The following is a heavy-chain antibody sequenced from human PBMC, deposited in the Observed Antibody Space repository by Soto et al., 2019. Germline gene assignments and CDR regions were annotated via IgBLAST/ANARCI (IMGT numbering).Heavy chain of an antibody. CDR2: INSDGTTT. D-gene: IGHD3-10*01. CDR3: TRGGATGAGIYHFEN. J-gene: IGHJ4*02. Sequence: EVQLVESGGGLVQPGGSLRLSCAASGFTFTSNWMHWVRQAPGKGLVWVSRINSDGTTTTYADSVKGRFTISRDNAKNTLYLQVHSLGGEDTAVYYCTRGGATGAGIYHFENWGQGTLVTVSS. V-gene: IGHV3-74*01. CDR1: GFTFTSNW.